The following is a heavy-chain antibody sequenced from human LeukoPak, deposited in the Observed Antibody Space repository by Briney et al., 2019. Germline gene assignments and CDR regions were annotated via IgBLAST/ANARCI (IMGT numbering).Heavy chain of an antibody. V-gene: IGHV3-53*01. D-gene: IGHD5-24*01. CDR2: FYVGGAT. Sequence: PGGSLRLSFAGSGVRVTKKYMRWGRPAPGKGVEWVSFFYVGGATYYADSVKGRFTISRDNSENTLYLQMKSLRAEDTAVYYCARGDGYNFFDYWGQGTLVTVSS. CDR1: GVRVTKKY. J-gene: IGHJ4*02. CDR3: ARGDGYNFFDY.